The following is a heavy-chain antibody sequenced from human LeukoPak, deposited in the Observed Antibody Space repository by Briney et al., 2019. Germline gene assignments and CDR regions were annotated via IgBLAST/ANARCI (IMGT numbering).Heavy chain of an antibody. Sequence: SSETLSLTCTVSGGSISGSGSSYYCVWIRQPPGKGLEWIGSIYYSGSTYYNPSLKSRVTISVDTSKNQFSLKLSSVTAADTAVYFCARTPRYSGNYYNAFDIWGQGTTVTVSP. CDR2: IYYSGST. CDR1: GGSISGSGSSYY. J-gene: IGHJ3*02. V-gene: IGHV4-39*01. D-gene: IGHD1-26*01. CDR3: ARTPRYSGNYYNAFDI.